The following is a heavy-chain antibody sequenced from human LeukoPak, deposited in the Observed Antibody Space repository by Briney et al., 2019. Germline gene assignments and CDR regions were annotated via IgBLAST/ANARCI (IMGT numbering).Heavy chain of an antibody. D-gene: IGHD3-16*01. V-gene: IGHV3-48*01. CDR3: AREYYDYVWGSSPRGYFDY. Sequence: GGSLRLSCAASGFTFSSYSMNWVRQAPGKGLEWVSYISSSSSTIYYADSVKGRFTISRDNAKNSLYLQMNSLRAEDTAVYYCAREYYDYVWGSSPRGYFDYWGQGTLVTVSS. CDR1: GFTFSSYS. CDR2: ISSSSSTI. J-gene: IGHJ4*02.